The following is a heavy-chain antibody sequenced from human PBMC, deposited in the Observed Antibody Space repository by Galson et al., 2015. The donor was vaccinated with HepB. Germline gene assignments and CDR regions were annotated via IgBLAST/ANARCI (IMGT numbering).Heavy chain of an antibody. CDR3: ARQTYYYDSSGYYYGGGAFDI. Sequence: SVKVSCKASGYTFTSYYMHWARQAPGQGLEWMGIINPSGGSTSYAQKFQGRVTMTRDTSTSTVYMELSSLRSEDTAVYYCARQTYYYDSSGYYYGGGAFDIWGQGTMVTVSS. D-gene: IGHD3-22*01. J-gene: IGHJ3*02. CDR1: GYTFTSYY. CDR2: INPSGGST. V-gene: IGHV1-46*01.